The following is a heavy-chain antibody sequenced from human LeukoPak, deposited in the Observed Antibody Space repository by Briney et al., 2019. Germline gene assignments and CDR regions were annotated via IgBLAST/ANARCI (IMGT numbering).Heavy chain of an antibody. CDR1: GFHFTTYW. CDR3: ARPLMYYYGSETYFWFDP. V-gene: IGHV3-7*01. D-gene: IGHD3-10*01. J-gene: IGHJ5*02. Sequence: GGSLRLSCAASGFHFTTYWMGWVRQAPGKGPEWVANIKQDGSEKYYVDSVKGRFTISRDNAKNSLSLQMNSLRAEDTAVYYCARPLMYYYGSETYFWFDPWGQGTLVTVSS. CDR2: IKQDGSEK.